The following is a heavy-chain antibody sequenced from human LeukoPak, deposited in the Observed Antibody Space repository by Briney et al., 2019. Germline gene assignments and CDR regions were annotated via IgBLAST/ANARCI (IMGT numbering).Heavy chain of an antibody. D-gene: IGHD1-26*01. CDR3: ASTLVGATTRAFDI. Sequence: ASVKVSCKASGYTFTGYYMHWVRQAPGQGLEWMGRINPNSGGTNYAQKFQGRVTMTRDTSISTVYMELSRLRSDDTAVYYCASTLVGATTRAFDIWGQGTMVTVSS. V-gene: IGHV1-2*06. CDR1: GYTFTGYY. J-gene: IGHJ3*02. CDR2: INPNSGGT.